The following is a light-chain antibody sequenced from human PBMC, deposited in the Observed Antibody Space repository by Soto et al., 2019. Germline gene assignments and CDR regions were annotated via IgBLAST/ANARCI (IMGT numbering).Light chain of an antibody. CDR1: QSVSSN. J-gene: IGKJ2*01. CDR3: QQYNNWPPYMYT. Sequence: EIVMTQSPATLSVSPGERATLSCRASQSVSSNLAWYQQKPDQAPRLLIYGASTRATGIPARFSGSGSGTEFTLTISRLQSEDFAVYYCQQYNNWPPYMYTFGQGTKLEIK. CDR2: GAS. V-gene: IGKV3-15*01.